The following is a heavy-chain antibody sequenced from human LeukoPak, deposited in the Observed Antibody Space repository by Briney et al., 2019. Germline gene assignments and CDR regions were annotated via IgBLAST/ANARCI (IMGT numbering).Heavy chain of an antibody. CDR1: GFTFSSYA. CDR2: ISGSGGST. CDR3: AKDGAIVGATEGIFDY. V-gene: IGHV3-23*01. Sequence: GGSLRLSCAASGFTFSSYAMSWVRQAPGKGLEWVSAISGSGGSTYYADSVKGRFTISRDNSKNTLYLQMNSLRAEDTAVYYCAKDGAIVGATEGIFDYWGQGTLVTVSS. D-gene: IGHD1-26*01. J-gene: IGHJ4*02.